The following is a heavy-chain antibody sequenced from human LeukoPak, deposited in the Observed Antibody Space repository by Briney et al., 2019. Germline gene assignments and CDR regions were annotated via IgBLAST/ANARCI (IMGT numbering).Heavy chain of an antibody. CDR2: IHHSGST. V-gene: IGHV4-39*07. CDR1: AGYITSGTFY. Sequence: SETLSLTCTVSAGYITSGTFYWCWTRQPPEEGLEWIGTIHHSGSTSYNPSLQSRATISVDTSNNQSSLKLSSVTAADTAVYYCARAGILSTGDYFDPWGQGTLVTVSS. D-gene: IGHD5/OR15-5a*01. CDR3: ARAGILSTGDYFDP. J-gene: IGHJ5*02.